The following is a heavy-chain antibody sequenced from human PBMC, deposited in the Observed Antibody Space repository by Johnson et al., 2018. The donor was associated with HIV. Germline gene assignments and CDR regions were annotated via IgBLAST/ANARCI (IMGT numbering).Heavy chain of an antibody. Sequence: VQLVESGGGLVKPGGSLRLSCAASGFTVSSNYMSWVRQAPGKGLEWVSVIYSGGTTYYADSVKGRFTISRDNSKNTVYLQMNSLRAEDTAVYYCARGRIYGAFAFDIWGQGTMVTVSS. CDR1: GFTVSSNY. V-gene: IGHV3-53*01. CDR2: IYSGGTT. D-gene: IGHD3-10*01. J-gene: IGHJ3*02. CDR3: ARGRIYGAFAFDI.